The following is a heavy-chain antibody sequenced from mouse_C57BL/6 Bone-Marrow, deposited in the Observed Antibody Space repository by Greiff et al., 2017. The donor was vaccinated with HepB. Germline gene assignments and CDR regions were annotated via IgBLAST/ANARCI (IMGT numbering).Heavy chain of an antibody. Sequence: VQLQQSGPELVKPGASVKISCKASGYSFTGYYTNWVKQSPEKSLEWIGEINPSTGGTTYNQKFKAKATLTVDKSSSTAYMQLKSRTSEDSAVYYCALPLGGYWGQGTTLTVSS. V-gene: IGHV1-42*01. CDR3: ALPLGGY. D-gene: IGHD2-12*01. CDR1: GYSFTGYY. J-gene: IGHJ2*01. CDR2: INPSTGGT.